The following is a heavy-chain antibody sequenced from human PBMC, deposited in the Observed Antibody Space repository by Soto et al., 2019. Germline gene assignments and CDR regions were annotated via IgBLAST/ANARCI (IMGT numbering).Heavy chain of an antibody. D-gene: IGHD2-21*02. CDR2: ISGSGNSP. CDR3: AKGRVLVVTANDFDY. J-gene: IGHJ4*02. V-gene: IGHV3-23*01. Sequence: EVQLLESGGDLVQPGGSLRLSCAASGFTFSSDAMSWVRQAPGKGLEWVSAISGSGNSPYYADSVKGRFTISRDNSKNTLYLQLNSLRAEDTASYYCAKGRVLVVTANDFDYWGQGTLVTVSS. CDR1: GFTFSSDA.